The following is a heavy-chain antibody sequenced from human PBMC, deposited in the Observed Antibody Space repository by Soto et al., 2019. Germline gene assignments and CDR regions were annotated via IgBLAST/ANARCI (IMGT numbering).Heavy chain of an antibody. Sequence: GESLKISCKGSGYSFTSYWISWVRQMPGKGLEWMGRIDPSDSYTNYSPSFQGHVTISADKSISTAYLQWSSLKASDTAMYYCARQKRYDYVWGSYSNWRQGPLVTVSS. CDR1: GYSFTSYW. CDR2: IDPSDSYT. J-gene: IGHJ4*02. D-gene: IGHD3-16*01. V-gene: IGHV5-10-1*01. CDR3: ARQKRYDYVWGSYSN.